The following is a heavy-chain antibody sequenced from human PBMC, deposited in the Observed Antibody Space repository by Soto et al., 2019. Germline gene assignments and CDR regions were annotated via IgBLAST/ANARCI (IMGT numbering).Heavy chain of an antibody. V-gene: IGHV3-53*04. J-gene: IGHJ4*02. CDR3: ARDYSVGGYYTAY. CDR2: IYSGGST. D-gene: IGHD3-3*01. CDR1: GFTVSSNY. Sequence: EVQLVESGGGLVQPGGSLRLSCAASGFTVSSNYMSWVRQAPGKGLEWVSVIYSGGSTYYADSVKGRFTISRHNSKDTLYLQMNSLRAEDTAVYYFARDYSVGGYYTAYWGQGTLVTVSS.